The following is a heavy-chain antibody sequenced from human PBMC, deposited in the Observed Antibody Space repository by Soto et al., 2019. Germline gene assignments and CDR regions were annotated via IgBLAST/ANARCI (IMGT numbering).Heavy chain of an antibody. D-gene: IGHD6-19*01. CDR3: ARDPTPYSSGINWFDP. CDR2: ISYDGSNK. J-gene: IGHJ5*02. V-gene: IGHV3-30-3*01. CDR1: GFTFSSYA. Sequence: PGGSLRLSCAASGFTFSSYAMHWVRQAPGKGLEWVAVISYDGSNKYYADSVKGRFTISRDNSKNTLYLQMNSLRAEDTAVYYCARDPTPYSSGINWFDPWGQGTLVTVSS.